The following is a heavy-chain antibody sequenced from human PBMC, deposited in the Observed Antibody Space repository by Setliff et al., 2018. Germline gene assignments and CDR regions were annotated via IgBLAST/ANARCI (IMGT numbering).Heavy chain of an antibody. CDR1: GASITRGGFY. V-gene: IGHV4-61*09. Sequence: SETLSLTCSVSGASITRGGFYWTWIRQPAGKGLEWIGHISPSGSTTHNPSVNSRVTITLDTSKNHFSLKPDSVTAADTALYYCARSPSSGAYWNPRPFYSDYWARGTLVTVSS. CDR2: ISPSGST. J-gene: IGHJ4*02. D-gene: IGHD1-26*01. CDR3: ARSPSSGAYWNPRPFYSDY.